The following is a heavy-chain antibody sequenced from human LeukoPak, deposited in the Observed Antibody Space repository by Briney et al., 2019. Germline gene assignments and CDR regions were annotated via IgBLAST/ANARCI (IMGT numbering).Heavy chain of an antibody. D-gene: IGHD1-14*01. CDR2: INHSGST. CDR1: GGSLSGYY. V-gene: IGHV4-34*01. J-gene: IGHJ4*02. Sequence: PSETLSLTCAVYGGSLSGYYWSWIRQPPGKGLEWIGEINHSGSTNYNPSLKSRVTISVDTSKNQFSLKLSSVTAADTAVYYCARGQGPDDYWGQGTLVTVSS. CDR3: ARGQGPDDY.